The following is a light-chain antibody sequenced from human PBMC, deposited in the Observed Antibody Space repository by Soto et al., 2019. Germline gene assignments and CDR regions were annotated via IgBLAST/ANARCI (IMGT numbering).Light chain of an antibody. V-gene: IGKV1-5*01. J-gene: IGKJ1*01. CDR3: QQYNTYS. CDR1: QSIKDW. CDR2: DAS. Sequence: DIQMTQSPSTLSASVGDRVTITCRASQSIKDWLAWYQQKPGKAPKLLIYDASSLEIGVPSRFSGSGSRTEFSLTISSLQPDDFATYYCQQYNTYSFGQGTKWIS.